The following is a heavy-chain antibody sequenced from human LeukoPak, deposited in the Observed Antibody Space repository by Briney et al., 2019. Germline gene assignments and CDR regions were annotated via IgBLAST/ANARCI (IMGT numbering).Heavy chain of an antibody. CDR2: ISYDGSNK. J-gene: IGHJ4*02. CDR1: GFTFSSYG. V-gene: IGHV3-30*18. Sequence: GGSLRLSCAASGFTFSSYGMHWVRQAPGKGLEWVAVISYDGSNKYYADSVKGRFTISRDNSKNTLYLQMNSLRAEDTAVYYCAKDQYDILTGYSHDYWGQGTLVTVSS. D-gene: IGHD3-9*01. CDR3: AKDQYDILTGYSHDY.